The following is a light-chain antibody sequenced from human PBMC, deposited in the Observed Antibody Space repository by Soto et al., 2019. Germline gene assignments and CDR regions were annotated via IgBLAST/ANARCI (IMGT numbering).Light chain of an antibody. CDR2: WTS. V-gene: IGKV4-1*01. CDR1: QSVLYSTNNKNY. J-gene: IGKJ2*01. CDR3: HQYYSPPYT. Sequence: DIVMTQSPDSLAVSLGERATINCKSSQSVLYSTNNKNYLAWYQQKPGQPPKLLIYWTSTRESGVPDRFSGSGSGTDFTLTLSSLQPEDVAVYYCHQYYSPPYTFGQGTKLEVK.